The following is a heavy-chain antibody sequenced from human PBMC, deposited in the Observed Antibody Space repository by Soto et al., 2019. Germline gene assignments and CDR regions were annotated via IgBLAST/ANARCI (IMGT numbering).Heavy chain of an antibody. CDR1: GGSITSYY. CDR3: ARRYSGYGDY. V-gene: IGHV4-59*08. D-gene: IGHD5-12*01. CDR2: IYFSGSA. Sequence: SGTLSLTCPVSGGSITSYYWGWIRQPPGKGLEWIGYIYFSGSANYNPSLKSRVTISVDTSKNQFSLKLSSVTAADTAVYYCARRYSGYGDYWGQGTLVTVSS. J-gene: IGHJ4*02.